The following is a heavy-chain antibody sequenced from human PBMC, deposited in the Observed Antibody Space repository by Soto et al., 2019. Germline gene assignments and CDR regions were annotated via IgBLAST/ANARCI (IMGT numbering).Heavy chain of an antibody. D-gene: IGHD3-22*01. Sequence: NPSETLSLTCTVSGGSISSGDYYWSWIRQPPGKGLEWIGYIYYSGSTYYNPSLKSRVTISVDTSKNQFSLKLSSVTAADTAMYYCARAGDSSGYYYYYYGMDVWGQGTTVTVSS. CDR2: IYYSGST. J-gene: IGHJ6*02. V-gene: IGHV4-30-4*01. CDR3: ARAGDSSGYYYYYYGMDV. CDR1: GGSISSGDYY.